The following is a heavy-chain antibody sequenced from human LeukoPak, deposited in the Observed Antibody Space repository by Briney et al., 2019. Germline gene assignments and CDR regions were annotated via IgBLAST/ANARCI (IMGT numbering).Heavy chain of an antibody. D-gene: IGHD3-16*01. CDR3: AGYDHSNYLAY. CDR1: GVSISTNY. Sequence: SESLSLTCTVSGVSISTNYWNWIRPSPEKGLEWIGYISNSGSADRHPSLKSRVTISLDPSKNQLSRILNSATAADTAVYFCAGYDHSNYLAYWGQGARVTVSS. V-gene: IGHV4-59*13. J-gene: IGHJ4*02. CDR2: ISNSGSA.